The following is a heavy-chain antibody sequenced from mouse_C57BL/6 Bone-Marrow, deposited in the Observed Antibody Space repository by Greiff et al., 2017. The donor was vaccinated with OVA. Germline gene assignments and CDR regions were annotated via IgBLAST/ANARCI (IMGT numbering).Heavy chain of an antibody. CDR1: GFTFSDYG. D-gene: IGHD2-5*01. J-gene: IGHJ4*01. CDR3: ARHYSNYEAMDY. CDR2: ISSGSSTI. Sequence: EVKLMESGGGLVKPGGSLKLSCAASGFTFSDYGMHWVRQAPEKGLEWVAYISSGSSTIYYADTVKGRFTISRDNAKNTLFLQMTSLRSEDTAMYYCARHYSNYEAMDYWGQGTSVTVSS. V-gene: IGHV5-17*01.